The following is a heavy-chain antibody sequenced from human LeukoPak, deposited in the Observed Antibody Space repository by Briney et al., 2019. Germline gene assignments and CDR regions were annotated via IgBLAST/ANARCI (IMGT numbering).Heavy chain of an antibody. CDR2: INPDSGDT. CDR3: ARDRYTYGEIDY. Sequence: ASVKVSCKASGYTFTGYYMHWVRQAPGQGLEWMGWINPDSGDTKYARKFQGRVTMTRDTTIKTANMELSRLRSDDTAMYYCARDRYTYGEIDYWGQGTLVTVSS. CDR1: GYTFTGYY. J-gene: IGHJ4*02. D-gene: IGHD1-1*01. V-gene: IGHV1-2*02.